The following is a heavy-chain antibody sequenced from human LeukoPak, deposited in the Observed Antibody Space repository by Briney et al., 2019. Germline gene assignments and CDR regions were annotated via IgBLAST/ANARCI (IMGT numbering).Heavy chain of an antibody. J-gene: IGHJ6*03. CDR1: GFTFSTYG. V-gene: IGHV3-30*03. Sequence: GGSLRLSCTASGFTFSTYGMHWVRQAPGKGLEWVTLISYDGSTKYYSDSVKGRFTLSRDNAKSSLYLQMNSLRAEDTAIYYCARLRYNDFWSGSWKFYYYMDVWGKGTTVTVSS. D-gene: IGHD3-3*01. CDR2: ISYDGSTK. CDR3: ARLRYNDFWSGSWKFYYYMDV.